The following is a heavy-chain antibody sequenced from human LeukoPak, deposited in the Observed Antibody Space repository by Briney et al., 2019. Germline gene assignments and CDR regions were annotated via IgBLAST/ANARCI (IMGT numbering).Heavy chain of an antibody. J-gene: IGHJ4*02. D-gene: IGHD3-22*01. CDR2: VYPGDSDT. CDR3: ARRGYYYDSSGYYQYYFDY. Sequence: GESLKISCKGSGYSFTSYWIGWVRQMPGKGLEWMGIVYPGDSDTRYSPSFQGQVTISADKSISTAYLQWSSLKASDTAMYYCARRGYYYDSSGYYQYYFDYWGQGTLVTVSS. V-gene: IGHV5-51*01. CDR1: GYSFTSYW.